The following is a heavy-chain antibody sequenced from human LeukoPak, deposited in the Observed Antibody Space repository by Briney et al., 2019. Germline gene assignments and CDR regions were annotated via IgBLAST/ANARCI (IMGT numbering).Heavy chain of an antibody. Sequence: PSETLSLTCTVSGGSISSYYWSWIRQPPGKGLEWIGYIYYSGSTNYNPSLKSRVTISVDTSKNQFSLKLSSVTAADTAVYYCAKDRGQLPPRTVIWGQGTMVTVSS. J-gene: IGHJ3*02. CDR2: IYYSGST. CDR1: GGSISSYY. D-gene: IGHD2-2*01. V-gene: IGHV4-59*01. CDR3: AKDRGQLPPRTVI.